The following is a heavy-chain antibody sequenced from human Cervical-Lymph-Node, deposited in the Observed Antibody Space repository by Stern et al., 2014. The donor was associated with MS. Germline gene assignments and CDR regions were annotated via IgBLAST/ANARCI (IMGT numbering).Heavy chain of an antibody. D-gene: IGHD6-13*01. CDR2: IYPDDSDT. J-gene: IGHJ5*02. V-gene: IGHV5-51*03. CDR3: ARDNGVTAAANWFDP. CDR1: GYSFTDYW. Sequence: EVQLEESGAEVKKPGESLKISCKGSGYSFTDYWIGWVRQMPGKGLEWMGIIYPDDSDTRYSPSFQGQVTISADKSISTAYLQWSSLKASDTAMYYCARDNGVTAAANWFDPWGQGTLVTVSS.